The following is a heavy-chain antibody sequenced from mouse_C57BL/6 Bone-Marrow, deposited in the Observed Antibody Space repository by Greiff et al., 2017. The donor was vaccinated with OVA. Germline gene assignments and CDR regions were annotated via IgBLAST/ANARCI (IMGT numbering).Heavy chain of an antibody. Sequence: EVQLVESGGGLVKPGGSLKLSCAASGFTFSSYAMSWVRQTPEKRLEWVATISDGGSYTYYPENVKGRFTISRDNAKNNLYLQMSHLKSEDTAMYYCAREGYYYDAMDYWGQGTSVTVSS. CDR1: GFTFSSYA. D-gene: IGHD1-1*01. CDR2: ISDGGSYT. CDR3: AREGYYYDAMDY. J-gene: IGHJ4*01. V-gene: IGHV5-4*01.